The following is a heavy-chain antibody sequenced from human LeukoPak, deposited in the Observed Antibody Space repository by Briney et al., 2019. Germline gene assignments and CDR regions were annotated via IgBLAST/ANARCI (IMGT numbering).Heavy chain of an antibody. CDR2: ISSSGSTI. Sequence: GGSLRLSCAASGFTFSNYAMTWVRQAPGKGLEWVSYISSSGSTIYYADSVKGRFTISRDNARNSLYLQMNTLRAEDTAVYSCARGADGVSSNSRGWFDPWGQGTLVTVSS. CDR1: GFTFSNYA. CDR3: ARGADGVSSNSRGWFDP. J-gene: IGHJ5*02. D-gene: IGHD2-15*01. V-gene: IGHV3-48*04.